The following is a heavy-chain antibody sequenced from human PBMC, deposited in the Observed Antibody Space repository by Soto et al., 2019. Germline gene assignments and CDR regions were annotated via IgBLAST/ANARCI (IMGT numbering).Heavy chain of an antibody. V-gene: IGHV1-46*01. CDR2: INPSGGST. CDR1: GYTFTSYY. D-gene: IGHD5-12*01. Sequence: ASVKVSCKASGYTFTSYYMHWVRQAPGQGLEWMGIINPSGGSTSYAQKFQGRVTMTRDTSTSTVYMELSSLRSEDTAVYYCARGGVIIVAYYYGMDVWGQGTTVTVSS. J-gene: IGHJ6*02. CDR3: ARGGVIIVAYYYGMDV.